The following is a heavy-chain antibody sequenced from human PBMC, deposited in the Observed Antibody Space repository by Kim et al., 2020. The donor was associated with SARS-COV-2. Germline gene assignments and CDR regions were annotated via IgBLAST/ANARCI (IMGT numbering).Heavy chain of an antibody. V-gene: IGHV3-23*01. Sequence: GGSTYYADSVKGRFTISRDNSKNTRYLQMNSLRAEDTAVYYCAKDITHDYWGQGILVTVSS. CDR3: AKDITHDY. J-gene: IGHJ4*02. D-gene: IGHD3-10*01. CDR2: GGST.